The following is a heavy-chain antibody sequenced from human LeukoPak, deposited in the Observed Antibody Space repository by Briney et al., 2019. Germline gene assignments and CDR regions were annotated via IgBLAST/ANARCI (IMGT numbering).Heavy chain of an antibody. J-gene: IGHJ4*02. V-gene: IGHV4-39*01. CDR1: GGSISSNNYY. Sequence: PSETLSLTCSVSGGSISSNNYYWAWIRQPPGRGLEWIGSIYYSGSTYYNPSLKSRVTISVDTSKNQFSLKLSSVTAADTAVYYCARHLTGDGPDYWGQGTLVTVSS. D-gene: IGHD7-27*01. CDR3: ARHLTGDGPDY. CDR2: IYYSGST.